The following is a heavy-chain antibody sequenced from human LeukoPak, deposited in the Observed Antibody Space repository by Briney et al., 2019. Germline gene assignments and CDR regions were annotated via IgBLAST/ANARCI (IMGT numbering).Heavy chain of an antibody. CDR1: GFTFSSYW. CDR2: IKQDGSEK. V-gene: IGHV3-7*01. D-gene: IGHD3-16*01. Sequence: GGSLRLSCAASGFTFSSYWMSWVRQAPGKGLGWVANIKQDGSEKYYVDSVKGRFTISRDNAKNSLYLQMNSLRAEDTAVYYCARDGYYDYGWGSYTGPFDYWGQGTLVTVSS. CDR3: ARDGYYDYGWGSYTGPFDY. J-gene: IGHJ4*02.